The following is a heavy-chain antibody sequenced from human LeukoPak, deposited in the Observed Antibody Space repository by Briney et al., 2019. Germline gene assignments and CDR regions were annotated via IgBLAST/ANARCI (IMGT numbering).Heavy chain of an antibody. D-gene: IGHD6-13*01. V-gene: IGHV4-59*01. CDR2: IYYSGST. Sequence: SETLSLTCTVSGGYISSYSWSWIRQPPGKGLEWIGYIYYSGSTNYNPSLKSRVTISVDTSKNQFSLKLRSVTAADTAVYYCARDRVGQQLVGRNYYYYHMDVWGKGTTVTISS. CDR1: GGYISSYS. J-gene: IGHJ6*03. CDR3: ARDRVGQQLVGRNYYYYHMDV.